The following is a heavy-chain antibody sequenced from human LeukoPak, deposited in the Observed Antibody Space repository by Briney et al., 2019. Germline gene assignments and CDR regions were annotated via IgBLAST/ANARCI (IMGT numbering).Heavy chain of an antibody. D-gene: IGHD6-13*01. CDR1: GFTFSSYW. CDR3: ARGIYWGAAGPYFDY. V-gene: IGHV3-74*01. Sequence: GGSLRLSCAASGFTFSSYWMHWVRQAPGKGLVWVSRINSDDSSTIYADSVKGRFTISRDNAKNTLYLQMNSLRAEDTAVYYCARGIYWGAAGPYFDYWGQGTLVTVSS. CDR2: INSDDSST. J-gene: IGHJ4*02.